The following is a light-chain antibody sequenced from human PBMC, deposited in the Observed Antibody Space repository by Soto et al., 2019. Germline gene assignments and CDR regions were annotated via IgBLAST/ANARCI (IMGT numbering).Light chain of an antibody. CDR3: QQYNNWPPIT. CDR2: DAS. V-gene: IGKV3-11*01. Sequence: EIVLTQSPATLSLSPGERATLSCRASERVSSYLAWCQQRPCQAPRLLSYDASNRATGIPARFSGSGSGTDFTLTISSLQSEDFAVYYCQQYNNWPPITFGQGTRLEIK. CDR1: ERVSSY. J-gene: IGKJ5*01.